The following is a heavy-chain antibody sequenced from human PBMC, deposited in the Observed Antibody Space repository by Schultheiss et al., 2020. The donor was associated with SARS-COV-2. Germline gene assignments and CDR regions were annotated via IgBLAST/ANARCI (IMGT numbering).Heavy chain of an antibody. J-gene: IGHJ3*02. D-gene: IGHD5-12*01. CDR1: GYTFTDYS. CDR3: ARANPWGYCDYDAFDI. Sequence: ASVKVSCKASGYTFTDYSFSWVRQAPGQGLEWMGWISAYNGHTNYAQNFQGRVTMTTDTSTRTAYMELRSLRSDDTAVYYCARANPWGYCDYDAFDIWGQGTVVTVSS. V-gene: IGHV1-18*01. CDR2: ISAYNGHT.